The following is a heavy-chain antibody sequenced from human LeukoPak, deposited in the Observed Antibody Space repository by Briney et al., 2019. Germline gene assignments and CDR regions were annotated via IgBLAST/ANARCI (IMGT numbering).Heavy chain of an antibody. V-gene: IGHV4-30-4*01. D-gene: IGHD6-13*01. CDR2: IYNNGRT. CDR1: GGSISSGDYY. J-gene: IGHJ4*02. Sequence: SQTLSLTCTVSGGSISSGDYYWSWIRQPPGKGLEWIGYIYNNGRTYYNPSLKSRVTISVDTSKNLFSLKVSSVTAADAAVYYCARGRSSSWSSFDYWGQGTLVTISS. CDR3: ARGRSSSWSSFDY.